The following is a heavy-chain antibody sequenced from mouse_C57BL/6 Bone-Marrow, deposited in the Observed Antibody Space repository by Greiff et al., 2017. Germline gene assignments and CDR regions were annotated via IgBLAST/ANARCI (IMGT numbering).Heavy chain of an antibody. CDR1: GFNIKDDY. J-gene: IGHJ2*01. D-gene: IGHD1-1*01. CDR3: TTFPLITTVVATDYFDY. Sequence: VQLKESGAELVRPGASVKLSCTASGFNIKDDYMHWVKQRPEQGLEWIGWIDPENGDIEYASKFQGKATITADTSSNTAYLQLSSLTSEDTAVYYCTTFPLITTVVATDYFDYWGQGTTLTVSS. CDR2: IDPENGDI. V-gene: IGHV14-4*01.